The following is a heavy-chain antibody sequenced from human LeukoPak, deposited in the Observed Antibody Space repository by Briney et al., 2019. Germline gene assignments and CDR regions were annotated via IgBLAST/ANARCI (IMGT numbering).Heavy chain of an antibody. CDR1: GYTFTSYW. CDR3: VLLDYSSSCFDY. J-gene: IGHJ4*02. CDR2: IYPGDSDI. Sequence: GESLKISCKGSGYTFTSYWIGWVRQMPGKGLEWMAIIYPGDSDIRYSPSFQGQVTISADKSISTAYLQWSSLKASDTAMYYCVLLDYSSSCFDYWGQGTLVTVSS. D-gene: IGHD6-6*01. V-gene: IGHV5-51*01.